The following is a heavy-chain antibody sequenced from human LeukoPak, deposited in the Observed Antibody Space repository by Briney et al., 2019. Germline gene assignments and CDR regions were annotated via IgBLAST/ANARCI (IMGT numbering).Heavy chain of an antibody. J-gene: IGHJ3*02. CDR2: MNPNSGNT. D-gene: IGHD4-23*01. Sequence: ASVKVSCKASGYTFTSYDINWVRQATGQGLEWMGWMNPNSGNTGYAQKFQGRVTMTRNTSISTAYMELSSLRSEDTAVYYCARDSDLTRNDAFDIWGQGTMVTVSS. CDR1: GYTFTSYD. CDR3: ARDSDLTRNDAFDI. V-gene: IGHV1-8*01.